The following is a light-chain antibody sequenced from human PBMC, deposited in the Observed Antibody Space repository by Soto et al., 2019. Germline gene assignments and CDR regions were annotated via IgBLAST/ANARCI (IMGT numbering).Light chain of an antibody. Sequence: ENVLTQSPGTLSLSPGERATLSCRASQSVSSNYLAWYQQKPGQAPRLLIYGASIRASGDPDRFSGSGSATDFTLTISRLQLEDFAVYYCQQYYSSRTFGQATRLEI. CDR2: GAS. CDR3: QQYYSSRT. V-gene: IGKV3-20*01. CDR1: QSVSSNY. J-gene: IGKJ5*01.